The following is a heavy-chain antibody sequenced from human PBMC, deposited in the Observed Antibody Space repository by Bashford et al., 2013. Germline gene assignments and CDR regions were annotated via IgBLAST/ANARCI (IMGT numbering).Heavy chain of an antibody. V-gene: IGHV4-31*03. CDR1: GGSINSGGYQ. D-gene: IGHD6-13*01. J-gene: IGHJ5*02. Sequence: SETLSLTCTVSGGSINSGGYQWNWIRQHPGKGLEWIGYIYYTGSTSYNPSLKSRVTMSVDTSMNQFSLKLSSVTAADTAVYYCARQLFEAELVSIRYPEGGSWFDPWGQGTLVTVSS. CDR2: IYYTGST. CDR3: ARQLFEAELVSIRYPEGGSWFDP.